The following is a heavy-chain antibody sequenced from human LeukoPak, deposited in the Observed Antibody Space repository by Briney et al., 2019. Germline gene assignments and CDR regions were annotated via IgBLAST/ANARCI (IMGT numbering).Heavy chain of an antibody. D-gene: IGHD6-19*01. CDR2: IKSKTDGGTT. V-gene: IGHV3-15*01. Sequence: GGSLRLSCAASGFTFNNAWMSWVRQAPGKGLEWVGRIKSKTDGGTTDYAAPVKGRFTISRDDSKNTLYLQMNSLKTEDTAVYYCTTDNGSGWSLYFDYWGQGTLVTVSS. J-gene: IGHJ4*02. CDR3: TTDNGSGWSLYFDY. CDR1: GFTFNNAW.